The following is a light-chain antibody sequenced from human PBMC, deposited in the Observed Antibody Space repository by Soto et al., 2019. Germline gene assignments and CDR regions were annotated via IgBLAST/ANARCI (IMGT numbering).Light chain of an antibody. CDR1: QSVSSSY. CDR3: QQHNNWPRAT. Sequence: EIVLTQSPGTLSLSPGERATLSCRASQSVSSSYLAWYQQKPGQAPRLLMFRTSSRATGFPARFSGSGSGTEFNLTISSLQSEDFGVYYCQQHNNWPRATFGGGTKVDIK. V-gene: IGKV3-15*01. CDR2: RTS. J-gene: IGKJ4*01.